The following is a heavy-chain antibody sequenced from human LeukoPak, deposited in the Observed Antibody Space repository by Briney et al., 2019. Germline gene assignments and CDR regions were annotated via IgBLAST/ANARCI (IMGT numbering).Heavy chain of an antibody. CDR1: GYTFTSYD. CDR3: ARGSLPAAMEPDLTY. D-gene: IGHD2-2*01. V-gene: IGHV1-8*01. CDR2: MNPNSGNT. J-gene: IGHJ4*02. Sequence: GASVKVSCKASGYTFTSYDINWVRQATGQGLEWVGWMNPNSGNTGYAQKFQGRVTMTRNTSISTAYMELSRLRSDDTAVYYCARGSLPAAMEPDLTYWGQGTLVTVSS.